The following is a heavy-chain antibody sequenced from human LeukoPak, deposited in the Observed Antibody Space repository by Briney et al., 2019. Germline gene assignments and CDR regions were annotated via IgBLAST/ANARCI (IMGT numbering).Heavy chain of an antibody. J-gene: IGHJ4*02. V-gene: IGHV4-59*01. D-gene: IGHD2-15*01. CDR3: ARDNSGYCSGGSCQTDYYFDY. CDR1: GGSISSYY. CDR2: IYYSGST. Sequence: SETLSLTCTVSGGSISSYYWNWIRQPPGKGLEWIGYIYYSGSTNYNPSLKSRVTISVDTSKNQFSLKLNAVPAADTAVYYCARDNSGYCSGGSCQTDYYFDYWGQGTLVTVSS.